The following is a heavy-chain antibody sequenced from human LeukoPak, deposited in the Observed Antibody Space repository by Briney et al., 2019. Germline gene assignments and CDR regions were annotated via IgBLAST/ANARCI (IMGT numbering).Heavy chain of an antibody. J-gene: IGHJ4*02. CDR1: GYTFNDYY. Sequence: ASVKFSCKASGYTFNDYYIHWVRQAPGQGIEWMGWINPKSGGTNYAQKFQGRVTMTRDTSISTVYMELSRLRSDDRAVYYCARIGGRGYSYGTFDYWGQGTLVTVSS. D-gene: IGHD5-18*01. CDR2: INPKSGGT. CDR3: ARIGGRGYSYGTFDY. V-gene: IGHV1-2*02.